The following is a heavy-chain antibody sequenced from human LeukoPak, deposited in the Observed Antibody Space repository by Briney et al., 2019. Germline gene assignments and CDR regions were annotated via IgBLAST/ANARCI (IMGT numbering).Heavy chain of an antibody. CDR1: GFTFNIFG. V-gene: IGHV3-21*01. D-gene: IGHD1-26*01. CDR2: ISSSSSYI. CDR3: ARVVGATNFDY. J-gene: IGHJ4*02. Sequence: GGSLRLSCAASGFTFNIFGLNWVRQAPGKGLEWASSISSSSSYIYYADSVKGRFTISRDNAKNSLYLQMNSLRAEDTAVYYCARVVGATNFDYWGQGTLVTVSS.